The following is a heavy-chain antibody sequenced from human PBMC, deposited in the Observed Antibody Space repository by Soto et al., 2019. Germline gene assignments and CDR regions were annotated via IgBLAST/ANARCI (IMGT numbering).Heavy chain of an antibody. D-gene: IGHD3-9*01. V-gene: IGHV1-2*04. CDR1: GYTFTGYY. J-gene: IGHJ4*02. CDR2: INPNSGGT. CDR3: ARGGDLYDILTGSFDY. Sequence: ASVKVSCKASGYTFTGYYMHWVRQAPGQGLEWKGWINPNSGGTNYAQKLQGWDNMTRDTSISTAYMELSRLRSDDTAVYYCARGGDLYDILTGSFDYWGQGTLVTVSS.